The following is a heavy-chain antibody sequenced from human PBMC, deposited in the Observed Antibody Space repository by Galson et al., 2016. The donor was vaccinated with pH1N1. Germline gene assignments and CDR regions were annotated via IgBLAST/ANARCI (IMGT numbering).Heavy chain of an antibody. CDR3: ARGGYCSGGSCYDVFDY. D-gene: IGHD2-15*01. J-gene: IGHJ4*02. Sequence: SVKVSCKASGYTFTDYDINWVRQGTGQGPEWMGWMNPNNDNTGYAQKFQGRVTMTRNTSISTAYMELSSLRSEDTAVYYCARGGYCSGGSCYDVFDYWGQGPLVTVSS. V-gene: IGHV1-8*01. CDR1: GYTFTDYD. CDR2: MNPNNDNT.